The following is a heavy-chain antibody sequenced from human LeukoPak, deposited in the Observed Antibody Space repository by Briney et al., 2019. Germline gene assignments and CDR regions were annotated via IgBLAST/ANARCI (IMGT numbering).Heavy chain of an antibody. D-gene: IGHD2-15*01. CDR2: IYYSGST. CDR1: GGSFSGYY. CDR3: ARHALCSGGSCYEYYFDY. Sequence: SETLSLTCAVYGGSFSGYYWSWIRQPPGKGLEWIGYIYYSGSTNYNPSLKSRVTISVDTSKNQFSLKLSSVTAADTAVYYCARHALCSGGSCYEYYFDYWGQGTLVTVSS. J-gene: IGHJ4*02. V-gene: IGHV4-59*08.